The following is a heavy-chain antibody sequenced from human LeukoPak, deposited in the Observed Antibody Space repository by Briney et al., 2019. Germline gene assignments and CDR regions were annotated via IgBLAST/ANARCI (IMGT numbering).Heavy chain of an antibody. CDR3: ARRFHDFWSGPLNYFDY. D-gene: IGHD3-3*01. Sequence: GESLKISCKGSGYSFTSYWIGWVRHMPGKGLEWMGIIYPGDSDTRYNPSFQGQVTISADKSISTAYLQWSSLKASDTAMYYCARRFHDFWSGPLNYFDYWGQGTLVTVSS. J-gene: IGHJ4*02. V-gene: IGHV5-51*01. CDR2: IYPGDSDT. CDR1: GYSFTSYW.